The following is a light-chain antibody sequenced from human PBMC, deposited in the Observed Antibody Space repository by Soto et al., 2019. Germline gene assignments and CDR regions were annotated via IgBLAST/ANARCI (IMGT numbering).Light chain of an antibody. CDR2: AAS. J-gene: IGKJ4*01. CDR1: QSITNY. V-gene: IGKV1-39*01. Sequence: DIQMTQSPSSLSASVGDSVTITCRASQSITNYLKWYQQRPGKAPQLLIYAASNLQSGVPSRFSGSGSGTDFTLTISTLQPEDCASYYCQQTYSTPVTFGGGTKVEIK. CDR3: QQTYSTPVT.